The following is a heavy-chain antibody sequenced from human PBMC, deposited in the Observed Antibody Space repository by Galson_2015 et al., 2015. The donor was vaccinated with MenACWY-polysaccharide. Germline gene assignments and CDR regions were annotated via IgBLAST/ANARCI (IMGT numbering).Heavy chain of an antibody. CDR3: ARDSPRLTIGFDY. J-gene: IGHJ4*02. Sequence: SLRLSCAASGFTFSSYWMSWVRQAPGKGLEWVANIKQDGSEKYYVGSVKGRFTISRDNAKNSLYLQMNSLRAEDTAVYYCARDSPRLTIGFDYWGQGTLVTVSS. CDR2: IKQDGSEK. V-gene: IGHV3-7*01. D-gene: IGHD3-9*01. CDR1: GFTFSSYW.